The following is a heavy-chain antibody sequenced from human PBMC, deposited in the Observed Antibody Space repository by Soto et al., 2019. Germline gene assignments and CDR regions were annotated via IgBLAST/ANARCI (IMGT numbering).Heavy chain of an antibody. CDR2: IYYSGST. J-gene: IGHJ6*02. CDR3: ARETEIAARPDPTGFYYYYGMDV. D-gene: IGHD6-6*01. V-gene: IGHV4-31*03. CDR1: GGSISSGGYY. Sequence: SETLSLTCTVSGGSISSGGYYWSWIRQHPGKGLEWIGYIYYSGSTYYNPSLKSRVTISVDTSKNQFSLKLSSVTAADTAVYYCARETEIAARPDPTGFYYYYGMDVWGQGTTVTVSS.